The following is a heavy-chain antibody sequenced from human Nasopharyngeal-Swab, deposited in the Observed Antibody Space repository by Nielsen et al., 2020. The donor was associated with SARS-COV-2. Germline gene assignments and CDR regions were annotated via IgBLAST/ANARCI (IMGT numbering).Heavy chain of an antibody. V-gene: IGHV3-73*01. D-gene: IGHD3-22*01. J-gene: IGHJ3*02. CDR2: IRSKANSYAT. Sequence: GESLKISCAASGFTFSGSAMHWVRQASGKGLEWVGRIRSKANSYATAYAASVKGRFTISRDDSKNTAYLQMNSLRAEDTAVYYCAREGLDSSDIWGDAFDIWGQGTMVTVSS. CDR1: GFTFSGSA. CDR3: AREGLDSSDIWGDAFDI.